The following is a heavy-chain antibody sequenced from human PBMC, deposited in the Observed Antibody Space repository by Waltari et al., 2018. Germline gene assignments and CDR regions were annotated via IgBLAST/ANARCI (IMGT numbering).Heavy chain of an antibody. CDR3: ARDPASGVDY. Sequence: QLQLQESGPGLVKPSETLSLTCTVSGGSISSSSYYWGWIRQPPGKGLEWIGSIYYSGRTYYNPSLKSRVTISVDTSKNQFSLKLSSVTAADTAVYYCARDPASGVDYWGQGTLVTVSS. J-gene: IGHJ4*02. CDR1: GGSISSSSYY. CDR2: IYYSGRT. V-gene: IGHV4-39*07. D-gene: IGHD5-12*01.